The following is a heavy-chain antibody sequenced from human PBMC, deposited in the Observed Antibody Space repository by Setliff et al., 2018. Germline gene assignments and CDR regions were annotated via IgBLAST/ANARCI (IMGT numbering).Heavy chain of an antibody. CDR1: GFTFSSYW. J-gene: IGHJ3*02. D-gene: IGHD1-26*01. Sequence: GGSLRLSCAASGFTFSSYWMHWVRQAPGKGLVWVSRINSDGSSTSYADSAKGRFTISRDNAKNTLYLQMNSLRAEDTAVYYRAPLTWDDAFDIWGQGTMVTVSS. V-gene: IGHV3-74*01. CDR3: APLTWDDAFDI. CDR2: INSDGSST.